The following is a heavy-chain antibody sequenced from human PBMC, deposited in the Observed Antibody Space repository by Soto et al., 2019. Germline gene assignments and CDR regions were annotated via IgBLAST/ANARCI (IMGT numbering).Heavy chain of an antibody. J-gene: IGHJ5*02. CDR1: GGTFSSYA. Sequence: ASVKVSCKASGGTFSSYAISWVRQAPGQGLEWMGGIIPIFGTANYARKFQGRVTITADESTSTAYMELSSLRSEDTAVYYCARDSSGYDPLNWFDPWGQGTLVTVSS. D-gene: IGHD3-22*01. CDR2: IIPIFGTA. V-gene: IGHV1-69*13. CDR3: ARDSSGYDPLNWFDP.